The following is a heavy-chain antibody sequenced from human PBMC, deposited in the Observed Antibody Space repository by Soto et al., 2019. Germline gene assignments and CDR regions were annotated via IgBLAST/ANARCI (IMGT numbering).Heavy chain of an antibody. V-gene: IGHV1-69*01. J-gene: IGHJ4*02. CDR1: GGTFSSYR. D-gene: IGHD6-13*01. CDR3: ARDSGAKLSSS. Sequence: GASVKFSCKASGGTFSSYRINLVRQAPGQGLEWVGGIVPIYRTADYAQKFQGRVTITADESARTAYMELRGLKSQDAAVYYCARDSGAKLSSSWGQGTLVTVSS. CDR2: IVPIYRTA.